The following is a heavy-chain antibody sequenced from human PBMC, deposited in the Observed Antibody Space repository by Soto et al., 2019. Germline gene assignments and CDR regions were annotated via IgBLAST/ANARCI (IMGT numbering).Heavy chain of an antibody. CDR1: RGSINNSY. Sequence: SETLSLTCTVSRGSINNSYWTWIRQPPGKSLEWIGYIYYRGSTYYNPALKSRVTMSVDKSKNKFSLKLSSVTAADTAVYYCARGFDFWSGPAGHYGMDVWGQGTTVTVS. CDR3: ARGFDFWSGPAGHYGMDV. V-gene: IGHV4-59*12. D-gene: IGHD3-3*01. J-gene: IGHJ6*02. CDR2: IYYRGST.